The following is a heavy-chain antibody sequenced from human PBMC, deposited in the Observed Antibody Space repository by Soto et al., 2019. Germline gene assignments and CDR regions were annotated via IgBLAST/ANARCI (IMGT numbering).Heavy chain of an antibody. CDR2: FDPEDGVT. CDR3: ATWDLGYCTNGVCPTPNWFDP. J-gene: IGHJ5*02. V-gene: IGHV1-24*01. D-gene: IGHD2-8*01. Sequence: ASVKVSCKVSGYTLTELSMHWVRQAPGKGLEWMGGFDPEDGVTIYAQKFQGRVTMTEDTSTDTAYMELSSLRSEDTAVYYCATWDLGYCTNGVCPTPNWFDPWGQGTLVTVSS. CDR1: GYTLTELS.